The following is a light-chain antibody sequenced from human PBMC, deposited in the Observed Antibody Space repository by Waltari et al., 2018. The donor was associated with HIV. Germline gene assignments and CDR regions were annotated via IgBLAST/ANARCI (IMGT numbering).Light chain of an antibody. J-gene: IGLJ2*01. Sequence: QSALTQPPSVSGAPGQSVTISCSGSNSNIGAGFDVHWYQQVPGTAPRPLINDKNNRPAGVPDLFAGSNAGTSASLAINGLQSEDEADYYCQSYDSRLSGSVVFGGGTKVTVL. CDR1: NSNIGAGFD. CDR2: DKN. V-gene: IGLV1-40*01. CDR3: QSYDSRLSGSVV.